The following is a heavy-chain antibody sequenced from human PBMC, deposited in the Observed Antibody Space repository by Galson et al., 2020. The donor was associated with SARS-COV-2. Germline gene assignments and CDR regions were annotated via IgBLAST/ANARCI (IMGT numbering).Heavy chain of an antibody. V-gene: IGHV1-2*02. CDR2: INPNSGGT. CDR1: GYTFTGYY. D-gene: IGHD3-22*01. CDR3: ARGHYYDSSGYLDAIDI. J-gene: IGHJ3*02. Sequence: GYTFTGYYMHWVRQAPGQGLEWMGWINPNSGGTNYAQKFQGRVTMTRDTSISTAYMELSRLRSDDTAVYYCARGHYYDSSGYLDAIDIWGQGTMVTVSS.